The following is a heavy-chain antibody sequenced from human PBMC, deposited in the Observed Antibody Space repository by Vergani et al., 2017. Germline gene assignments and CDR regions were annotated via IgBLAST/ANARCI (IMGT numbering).Heavy chain of an antibody. D-gene: IGHD6-19*01. CDR2: INPNSGGT. J-gene: IGHJ4*01. CDR3: ARSGGFQGYSSRLYCY. CDR1: GYTFTGYY. V-gene: IGHV1-2*02. Sequence: QVQLVQSGAEVKKPGASVKVSCKASGYTFTGYYMHWVRQAPGQGLEWMGWINPNSGGTNYAQKFQGRVTMTRDTSISTAYMELSRLRSDDTAVYYCARSGGFQGYSSRLYCYWGQEPWSPSPQ.